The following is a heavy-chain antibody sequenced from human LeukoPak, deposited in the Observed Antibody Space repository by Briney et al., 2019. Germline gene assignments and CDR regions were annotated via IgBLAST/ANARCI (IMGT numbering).Heavy chain of an antibody. CDR2: ISAYNGNT. J-gene: IGHJ4*02. CDR1: GYTFTSYA. D-gene: IGHD7-27*01. Sequence: ASVKVSCKASGYTFTSYAMHWVRQAPGQGLEWMGWISAYNGNTNYAQKLQGRVTMTTDTPTSTAYMELRSLRSDDTAVYYRARTGEGGFDYWGQGTLVTVSS. CDR3: ARTGEGGFDY. V-gene: IGHV1-18*01.